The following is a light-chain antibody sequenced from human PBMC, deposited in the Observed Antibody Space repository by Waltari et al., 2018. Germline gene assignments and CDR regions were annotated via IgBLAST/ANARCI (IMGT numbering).Light chain of an antibody. V-gene: IGKV1-5*03. Sequence: DIQMTQSPSTLSASVGHRVTITCRASQSIHNWLAWYQQKPGKAPKTLIFKASDLVSVVPSRFSGSGFGTEFTLTIANLQPDDFATYYCQQYNSYPRTFGPGTKVEIK. CDR2: KAS. CDR1: QSIHNW. J-gene: IGKJ1*01. CDR3: QQYNSYPRT.